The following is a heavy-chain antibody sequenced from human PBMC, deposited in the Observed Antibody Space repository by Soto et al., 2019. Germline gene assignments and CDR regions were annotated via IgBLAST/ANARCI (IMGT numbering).Heavy chain of an antibody. D-gene: IGHD2-2*01. CDR2: IYYSGST. CDR1: GGSIGSGDYY. CDR3: ARSGYCRSTSCYRASYFDY. Sequence: QVQLQESGPGLVKPSQTLSLTCTVSGGSIGSGDYYWSWIRQPPGKGLEWIGYIYYSGSTYYNPSHKSRVTISVDTSKNQFSLKLSSVTAADTAVYYCARSGYCRSTSCYRASYFDYWGQGTLVTVSS. J-gene: IGHJ4*02. V-gene: IGHV4-30-4*01.